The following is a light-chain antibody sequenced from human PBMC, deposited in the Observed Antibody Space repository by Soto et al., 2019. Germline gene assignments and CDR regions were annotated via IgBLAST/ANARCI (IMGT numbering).Light chain of an antibody. CDR1: SSDVGGYNY. V-gene: IGLV2-14*01. Sequence: QSALTQPASVSGSPGQSITISCTGTSSDVGGYNYVSWYQQHPGKAPKLTIYEVSNRPSGVSNRFSRSKSGNTASLTISGLQAEDEADYYCSSYTTSGNLVVFGGGTKLTVL. CDR2: EVS. J-gene: IGLJ2*01. CDR3: SSYTTSGNLVV.